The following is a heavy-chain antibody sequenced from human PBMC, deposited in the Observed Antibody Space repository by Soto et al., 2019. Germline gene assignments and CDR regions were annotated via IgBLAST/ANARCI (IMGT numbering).Heavy chain of an antibody. D-gene: IGHD5-12*01. J-gene: IGHJ6*02. V-gene: IGHV1-46*01. CDR1: GYTFTSYY. CDR3: ARVEYSGYGGEYGMDV. Sequence: ASVKVSCKASGYTFTSYYMHWVRQAPGQGLEWMGIINPSGGSTSYAQKFQGRVTMTRDTSTSTVYMELSSLRSEDTAVYYCARVEYSGYGGEYGMDVWGQGTTVTVSS. CDR2: INPSGGST.